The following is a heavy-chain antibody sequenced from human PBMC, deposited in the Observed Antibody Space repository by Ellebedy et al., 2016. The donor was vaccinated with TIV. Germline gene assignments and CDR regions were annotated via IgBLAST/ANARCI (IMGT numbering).Heavy chain of an antibody. J-gene: IGHJ3*02. V-gene: IGHV3-48*04. Sequence: GESLKISCAVSRLTFSRYELSWVRQAPGTGLEWISYISSTSSNIYYSDSVKGRFTISRDNAKNSLFLQMNGLRAEDTAVYYCASGAYDIWGQGTKVTVSS. CDR3: ASGAYDI. CDR1: RLTFSRYE. CDR2: ISSTSSNI.